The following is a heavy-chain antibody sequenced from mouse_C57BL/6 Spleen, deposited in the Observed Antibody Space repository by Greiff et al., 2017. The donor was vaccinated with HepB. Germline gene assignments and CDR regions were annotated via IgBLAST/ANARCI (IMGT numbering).Heavy chain of an antibody. J-gene: IGHJ4*01. CDR2: IYPGNGDT. D-gene: IGHD1-1*01. CDR3: ARGPVVAKEGYAMDY. V-gene: IGHV1-12*01. CDR1: GYTFTSYN. Sequence: QVQLKQSGAELVRPGASVKMSCKASGYTFTSYNMHWVKQTPRQGLEWIGAIYPGNGDTSYNQKFKGKATLTVDKSSSTAYMQLSSLTSEDSAVYFCARGPVVAKEGYAMDYWGQGTSVTVSS.